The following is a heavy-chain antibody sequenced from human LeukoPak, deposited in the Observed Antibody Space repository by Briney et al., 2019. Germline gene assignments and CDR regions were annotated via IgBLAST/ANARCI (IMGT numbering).Heavy chain of an antibody. V-gene: IGHV4-39*01. D-gene: IGHD3-3*01. CDR2: IYYSGST. J-gene: IGHJ6*02. CDR3: ARGYYDFWSGHPLGMDV. CDR1: GGSISSSSYY. Sequence: SETLSLTCTVSGGSISSSSYYWGWIRQPPGKGLEWIGSIYYSGSTYYNPPLKSRVTISVDTSKNQFSLKLSSVTAADTAVYYCARGYYDFWSGHPLGMDVWGQGTTVTVSS.